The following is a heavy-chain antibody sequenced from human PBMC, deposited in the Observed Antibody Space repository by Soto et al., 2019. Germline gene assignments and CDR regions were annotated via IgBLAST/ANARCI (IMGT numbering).Heavy chain of an antibody. CDR3: ARGMYNSSGYYLGNAFGI. D-gene: IGHD3-22*01. J-gene: IGHJ3*02. Sequence: SVKVSCKASGGTFSSYAISWVRQAPGQGLEWMGGIIPIFGAANYAQKFQGRVTITADESTSTAYMELSSLRSEDTAVYYCARGMYNSSGYYLGNAFGIWGQGTMVTVSS. CDR1: GGTFSSYA. CDR2: IIPIFGAA. V-gene: IGHV1-69*13.